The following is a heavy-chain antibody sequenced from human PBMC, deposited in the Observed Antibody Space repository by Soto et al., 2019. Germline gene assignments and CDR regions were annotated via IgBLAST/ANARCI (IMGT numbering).Heavy chain of an antibody. Sequence: QVPLVQSGAEVKKPGASLNISCTASGFMFNKYALHWVRQAPGQRPEWMGWINGGNGNTRYSEKFQGIVTITGDPSARTIIYLALSGLSSEDTAIYFCARVWSEQAVAGIPLVPHWGQGTLVTVSS. V-gene: IGHV1-3*01. CDR2: INGGNGNT. D-gene: IGHD6-19*01. CDR3: ARVWSEQAVAGIPLVPH. CDR1: GFMFNKYA. J-gene: IGHJ4*02.